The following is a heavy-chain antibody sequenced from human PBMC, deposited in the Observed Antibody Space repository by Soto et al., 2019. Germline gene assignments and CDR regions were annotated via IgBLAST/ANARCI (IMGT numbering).Heavy chain of an antibody. D-gene: IGHD6-19*01. Sequence: EVQLLESGGGLVQPGGSLRLSCAASGFTFSSYAMSWVRQAPGKGLEWVSAISGSGGSTYYADSVKGRFTISRDNSKNTLYLQMNSLRAEDTAVYYCATESSGWYGSAYYMDVWGKGTTVTVSS. CDR1: GFTFSSYA. CDR3: ATESSGWYGSAYYMDV. V-gene: IGHV3-23*01. J-gene: IGHJ6*03. CDR2: ISGSGGST.